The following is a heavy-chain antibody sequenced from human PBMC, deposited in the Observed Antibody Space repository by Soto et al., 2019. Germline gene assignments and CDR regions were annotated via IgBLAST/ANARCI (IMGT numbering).Heavy chain of an antibody. CDR1: GGSVSSGSYY. V-gene: IGHV4-61*01. CDR2: IYYSGST. J-gene: IGHJ6*02. D-gene: IGHD6-6*01. CDR3: ARDQRLAARHVAGFYYYGMDV. Sequence: PSETLSLTCTVSGGSVSSGSYYWIWIRQPPGKGLEWIGYIYYSGSTNYNPSLKSRVTISVDTSKNQFSLKLSSVTAADTAVYYRARDQRLAARHVAGFYYYGMDVWGQGTTVTVSS.